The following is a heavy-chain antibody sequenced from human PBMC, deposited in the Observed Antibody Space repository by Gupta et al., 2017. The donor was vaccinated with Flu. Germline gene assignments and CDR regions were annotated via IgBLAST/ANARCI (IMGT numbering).Heavy chain of an antibody. CDR2: INHSGST. D-gene: IGHD3-22*01. V-gene: IGHV4-34*01. CDR1: GGSFSGYS. CDR3: ARGSEGNHYYDSRGPRDY. Sequence: QVQLQQWGAGLLKPSETLSLTCAVYGGSFSGYSWSWIRQPPGKGLEWIGEINHSGSTNYNPSLKSRVTISVDTSKNQFSLKLSSVTAADTAVYYCARGSEGNHYYDSRGPRDYWGQGTLVTVSS. J-gene: IGHJ4*02.